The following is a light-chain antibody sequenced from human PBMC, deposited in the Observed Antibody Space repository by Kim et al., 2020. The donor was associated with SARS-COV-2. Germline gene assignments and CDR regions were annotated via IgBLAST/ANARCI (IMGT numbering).Light chain of an antibody. Sequence: ASVRDRVTSTCRASQSIGSLLVWYQQKSGKAPKILVYKASNLESGVPSRFSGSGSGTEFTFTINSLQPDDFATYYCQQYSDYPWTFGRGTKVDIK. CDR3: QQYSDYPWT. CDR1: QSIGSL. CDR2: KAS. J-gene: IGKJ1*01. V-gene: IGKV1-5*03.